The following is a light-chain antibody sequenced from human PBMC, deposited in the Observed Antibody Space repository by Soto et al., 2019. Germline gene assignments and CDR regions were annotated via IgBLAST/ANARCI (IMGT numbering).Light chain of an antibody. CDR3: QHFNSGPLL. CDR2: GAS. Sequence: EIVTTQSPAMLSVSPGERATLSCRASQNVNNRLAWYQQKAGQPPRLLIYGASTRATGIPARCSGSGSGTEFIFTISSLQSEDFAVYYCQHFNSGPLLFGKGTKV. CDR1: QNVNNR. V-gene: IGKV3-15*01. J-gene: IGKJ1*01.